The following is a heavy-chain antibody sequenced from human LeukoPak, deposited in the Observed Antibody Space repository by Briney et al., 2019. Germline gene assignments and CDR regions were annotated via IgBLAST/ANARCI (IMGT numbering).Heavy chain of an antibody. D-gene: IGHD3-22*01. Sequence: SETLSLTCTVSGGSISSSSYYWGWIRQPPGKGLEWIGSIYYSGSTYYNPSLESRVTISVDTSKNQFSLKLSSVTAADTAVYYCARHTNYYDSSGYLRPSYYFDYWGQGTLVTVSS. CDR2: IYYSGST. CDR1: GGSISSSSYY. J-gene: IGHJ4*02. CDR3: ARHTNYYDSSGYLRPSYYFDY. V-gene: IGHV4-39*01.